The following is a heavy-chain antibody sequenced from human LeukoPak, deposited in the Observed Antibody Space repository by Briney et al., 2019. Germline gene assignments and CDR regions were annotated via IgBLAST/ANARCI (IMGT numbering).Heavy chain of an antibody. J-gene: IGHJ4*02. D-gene: IGHD2-2*01. Sequence: ASVKVSCKASGYTFTSYAMHWVRQAPGQRLEWMGWINAGNGNTKYSQKFQGRVTITRDTSASTAYMELSSLRSEDTAVYYCVRDQGYDPRDYWGQGTLVTVSS. CDR1: GYTFTSYA. V-gene: IGHV1-3*01. CDR3: VRDQGYDPRDY. CDR2: INAGNGNT.